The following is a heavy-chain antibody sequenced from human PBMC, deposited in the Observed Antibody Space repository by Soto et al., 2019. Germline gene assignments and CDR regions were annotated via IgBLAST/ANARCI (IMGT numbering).Heavy chain of an antibody. Sequence: EVQLVESGGGLVQPGGSLRLSCAASGFTFSSYAMSWVRQAPGKGLEWVSAISGSGGSTYYADSVKGRFTISRDNSKNTLYLQMNSLRAEDTAVYYCAKPPNCSGGSCYLLPDYWGQGTLVTVSS. D-gene: IGHD2-15*01. V-gene: IGHV3-23*04. J-gene: IGHJ4*02. CDR3: AKPPNCSGGSCYLLPDY. CDR1: GFTFSSYA. CDR2: ISGSGGST.